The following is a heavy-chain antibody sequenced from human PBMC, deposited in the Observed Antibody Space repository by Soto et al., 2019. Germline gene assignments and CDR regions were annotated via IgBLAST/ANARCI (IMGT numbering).Heavy chain of an antibody. D-gene: IGHD1-1*01. CDR2: INPNSGGT. J-gene: IGHJ4*02. CDR1: GYTFTGYY. CDR3: ARPKRERRLFFDY. Sequence: ASVKVSCKASGYTFTGYYMHWVRQAPGQGLEWMGWINPNSGGTNYAQKFQGWVTMTRDTSISTAYMELSRLRSDDTAVYYCARPKRERRLFFDYGGQGTRVPVSS. V-gene: IGHV1-2*04.